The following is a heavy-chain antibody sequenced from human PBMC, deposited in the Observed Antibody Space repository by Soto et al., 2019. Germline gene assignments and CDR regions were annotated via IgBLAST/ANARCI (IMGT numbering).Heavy chain of an antibody. CDR1: GYTFTTHG. CDR3: ARVDDYVWGSFRP. J-gene: IGHJ4*02. CDR2: ISPYNGKT. D-gene: IGHD3-16*02. V-gene: IGHV1-18*04. Sequence: ASVKVSCKASGYTFTTHGISWVRQAPGQGLEWMGWISPYNGKTTYAQKVQGRVTMTTDTSTSTAYMELRGLRSDDTAVYYCARVDDYVWGSFRPWGQGTQVTVSS.